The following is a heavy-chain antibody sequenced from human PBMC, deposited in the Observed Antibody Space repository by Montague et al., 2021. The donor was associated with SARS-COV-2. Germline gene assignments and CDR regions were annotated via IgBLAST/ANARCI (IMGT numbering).Heavy chain of an antibody. D-gene: IGHD5-18*01. CDR1: GGPISSSSYY. CDR2: IYYSGST. Sequence: SETLSLTCTVSGGPISSSSYYWGWIRQPPGKGLEWIGSIYYSGSTYYNPSLKSRVTISVDTSKNQFSLKLGSVTAADTAVYYCARTEIQVWSRRWFDPWGQGTLVTVSS. J-gene: IGHJ5*02. CDR3: ARTEIQVWSRRWFDP. V-gene: IGHV4-39*01.